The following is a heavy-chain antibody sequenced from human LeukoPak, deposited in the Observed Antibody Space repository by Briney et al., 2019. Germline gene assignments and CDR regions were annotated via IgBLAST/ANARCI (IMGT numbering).Heavy chain of an antibody. D-gene: IGHD6-13*01. CDR2: IIPNFGVP. V-gene: IGHV1-69*13. J-gene: IGHJ4*02. Sequence: SVKVSCKASGYTFTSYGISWVRQAPGQGLEWMGGIIPNFGVPNYAQKFQGRVTITADESTSTAYMELSSLRSEDTAVYYCGRGGEPAAGISSSFDYWGQGTLVTVSS. CDR3: GRGGEPAAGISSSFDY. CDR1: GYTFTSYG.